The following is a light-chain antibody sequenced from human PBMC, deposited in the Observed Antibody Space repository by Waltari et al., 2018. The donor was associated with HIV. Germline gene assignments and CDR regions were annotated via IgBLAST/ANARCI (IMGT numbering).Light chain of an antibody. J-gene: IGLJ3*02. CDR2: EDN. CDR1: SGSIASNF. Sequence: NFMLAQPHSVSGSPGKTVTMSCTRSSGSIASNFVQWYRPRPDSSPTIVIYEDNQRTSGAPDRFSGSIDSSSNSASLTISGLKTEDEADYYCQSYDSSNQWVFGGGTKLTVL. V-gene: IGLV6-57*01. CDR3: QSYDSSNQWV.